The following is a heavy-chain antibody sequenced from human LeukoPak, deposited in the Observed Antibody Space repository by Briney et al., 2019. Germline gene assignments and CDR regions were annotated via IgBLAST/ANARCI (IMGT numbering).Heavy chain of an antibody. Sequence: PSETLSLTCAVSGGYISSSNWWSWVRQPPGKGLEWIGEIYHSGCTNYNPSLKSRVTISVDKSKNQFSLKLSSVTAADTAVYYCARGGTSRLGFDYWGQGTLVTVSS. CDR2: IYHSGCT. CDR3: ARGGTSRLGFDY. CDR1: GGYISSSNW. D-gene: IGHD1-26*01. J-gene: IGHJ4*02. V-gene: IGHV4-4*02.